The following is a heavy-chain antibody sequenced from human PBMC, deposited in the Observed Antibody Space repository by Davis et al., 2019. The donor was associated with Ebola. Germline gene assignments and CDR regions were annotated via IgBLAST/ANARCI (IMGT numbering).Heavy chain of an antibody. CDR1: GFTFSSYG. CDR2: IRFDGNFE. CDR3: AGLPSLVGATEGP. D-gene: IGHD1-26*01. J-gene: IGHJ5*02. V-gene: IGHV3-30*02. Sequence: GESLKISCAASGFTFSSYGMHWFRQAPGKGLEWVAFIRFDGNFEHYAASVKGRFTISRDNSRNTLYLQMNSLRADDTAVYYCAGLPSLVGATEGPWGQGTLVTVSS.